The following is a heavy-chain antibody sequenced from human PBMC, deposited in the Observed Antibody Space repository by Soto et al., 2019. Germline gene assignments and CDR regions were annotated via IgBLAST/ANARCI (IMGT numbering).Heavy chain of an antibody. CDR2: LLHSGTT. V-gene: IGHV4-4*02. Sequence: QVQLQESGPGLVKPSGTLSLTCAVSGDSISSPKWWTWLRQPPGKGLEWIGDLLHSGTTNYNPSLKRXVILLVDKSQNQFSLSLTSVTAADTAIYFCAYSSGWYRHDVWGQGTSVTVSS. D-gene: IGHD6-19*01. CDR3: AYSSGWYRHDV. J-gene: IGHJ3*01. CDR1: GDSISSPKW.